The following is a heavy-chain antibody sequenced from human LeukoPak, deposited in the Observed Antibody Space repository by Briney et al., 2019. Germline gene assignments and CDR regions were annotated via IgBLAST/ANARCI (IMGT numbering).Heavy chain of an antibody. CDR1: GFTFSSYA. CDR2: ISNNGDST. CDR3: AFRGDSGMHY. D-gene: IGHD5-12*01. V-gene: IGHV3-64*01. J-gene: IGHJ4*02. Sequence: GRSLRLSCAASGFTFSSYAMHWVRQAPGKGLEYVSGISNNGDSTYYANPVKGRFTISRDNSKKMLYLQMDSLRDEDMAVYFCAFRGDSGMHYWGQGSLVTVSS.